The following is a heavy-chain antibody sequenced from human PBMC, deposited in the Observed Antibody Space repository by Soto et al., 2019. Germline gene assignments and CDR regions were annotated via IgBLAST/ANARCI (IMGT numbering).Heavy chain of an antibody. V-gene: IGHV4-34*01. CDR2: INHSGST. CDR1: GGSFSGYY. CDR3: ARGRGPKDYIWGSYRPPFDY. J-gene: IGHJ4*02. Sequence: QVQLQQWGAGLLKPSETLSLTCAVYGGSFSGYYWSWIRQPPGKGLEWIGEINHSGSTNYNPSLKCRVTISVDTSKNQFSLKLSSVTAADTAVYYCARGRGPKDYIWGSYRPPFDYWGQGTLVTVSS. D-gene: IGHD3-16*02.